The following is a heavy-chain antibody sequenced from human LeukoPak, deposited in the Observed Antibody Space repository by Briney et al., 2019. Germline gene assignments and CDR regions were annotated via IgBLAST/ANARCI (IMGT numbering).Heavy chain of an antibody. CDR2: INHSGST. CDR3: ARGHPYYYDSSGYRKNFDY. V-gene: IGHV4-34*01. CDR1: SGDSMSNYY. D-gene: IGHD3-22*01. J-gene: IGHJ4*02. Sequence: PSETLSLTCTVSSGDSMSNYYWTRIRQPPGKGLEWIGEINHSGSTNYNPSLKSRVTISVDTSKNQFSLKLSSVTAADTAVYYCARGHPYYYDSSGYRKNFDYWGQGTLVTVSS.